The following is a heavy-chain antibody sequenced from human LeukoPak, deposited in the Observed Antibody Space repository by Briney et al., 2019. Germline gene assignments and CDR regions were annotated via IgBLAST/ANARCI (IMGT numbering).Heavy chain of an antibody. V-gene: IGHV2-5*02. D-gene: IGHD3-10*01. J-gene: IGHJ4*02. CDR2: IYWDDDK. CDR3: AHKIEAGDYFDY. Sequence: SGPTLVKPTQTLTLTCTFSGFSLSTSGVGVGWIRQPPGKALEWLALIYWDDDKRYSPSLKSRLTITKDTSKNQVVLTMTNMDPVDTATCYCAHKIEAGDYFDYWGQGTLVTVSS. CDR1: GFSLSTSGVG.